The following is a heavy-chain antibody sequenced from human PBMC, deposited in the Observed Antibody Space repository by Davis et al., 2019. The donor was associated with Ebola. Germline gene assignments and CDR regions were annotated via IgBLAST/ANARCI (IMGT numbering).Heavy chain of an antibody. CDR3: ARAGFDEVLDY. V-gene: IGHV3-30*04. CDR2: VSHSERER. J-gene: IGHJ4*02. D-gene: IGHD3-3*01. Sequence: GESLKISCAASGFIFSNYAMQWVRQAPGKGLEWVAVVSHSERERFYADSVKGRFTITRDNSENTLYLQMNSLTADDTSVYYCARAGFDEVLDYWGQGTPVTVSS. CDR1: GFIFSNYA.